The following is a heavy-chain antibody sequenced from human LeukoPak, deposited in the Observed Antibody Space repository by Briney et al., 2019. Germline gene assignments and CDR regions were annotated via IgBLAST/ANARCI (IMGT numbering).Heavy chain of an antibody. CDR3: ARRGIQLWPNFDY. CDR1: EYTFTGYY. J-gene: IGHJ4*02. D-gene: IGHD5-18*01. V-gene: IGHV1-2*02. CDR2: INPNSGGT. Sequence: ASVKVSCKASEYTFTGYYMHWVRQAPGQGLEWMGWINPNSGGTNYAQKFQGRVTMTRDTSISTAYMELSRLRSDDTAVYYCARRGIQLWPNFDYWGQGTLVTVSS.